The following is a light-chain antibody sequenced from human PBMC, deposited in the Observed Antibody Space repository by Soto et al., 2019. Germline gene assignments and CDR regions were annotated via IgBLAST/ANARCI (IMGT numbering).Light chain of an antibody. CDR1: QSISSW. Sequence: DIQMTQSPSTLSASVGDRVTITCRASQSISSWLAWYQQKPGQAPKLLIYDASRLESGVPSRFSGSGSGTEFTLTISSLQPDDFATYYCQQYNSYSITFGQGTRLEIK. J-gene: IGKJ5*01. CDR3: QQYNSYSIT. CDR2: DAS. V-gene: IGKV1-5*01.